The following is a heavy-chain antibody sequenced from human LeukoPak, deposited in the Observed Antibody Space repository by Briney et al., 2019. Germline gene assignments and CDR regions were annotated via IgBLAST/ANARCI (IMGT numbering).Heavy chain of an antibody. D-gene: IGHD3-10*01. CDR3: ARDGAEITMVRDYYYYYMDV. CDR1: GGTFSSYA. Sequence: GASVKVSCKASGGTFSSYAISWVRQAPGQGLEWMGGIIPIFGTANYAQKFQGRVTITADKSTSTAYMELSSLRSEDTAVYYCARDGAEITMVRDYYYYYMDVWGKGTTVTISS. V-gene: IGHV1-69*06. J-gene: IGHJ6*03. CDR2: IIPIFGTA.